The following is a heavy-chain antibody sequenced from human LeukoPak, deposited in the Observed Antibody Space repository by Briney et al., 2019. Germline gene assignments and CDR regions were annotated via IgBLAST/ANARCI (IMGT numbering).Heavy chain of an antibody. D-gene: IGHD3-3*01. V-gene: IGHV4-38-2*02. CDR2: IYHSGST. CDR3: ARASRDYDFWSGYLGHYYYMDV. J-gene: IGHJ6*03. CDR1: GYSISSGYY. Sequence: PSETLSLTCSVSGYSISSGYYWGWIRQPPGKGLEWIGSIYHSGSTYYNPSLKSRVTISVDTSKNQFSLKLSSVTAADTAVYYCARASRDYDFWSGYLGHYYYMDVWGKGTTVTVSS.